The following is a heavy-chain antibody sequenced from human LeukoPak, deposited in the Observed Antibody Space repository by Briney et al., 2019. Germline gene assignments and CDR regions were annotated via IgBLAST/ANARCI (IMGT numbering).Heavy chain of an antibody. D-gene: IGHD6-6*01. CDR2: IKHDGSEE. CDR3: ARDPYSSTWSYGMDV. J-gene: IGHJ6*02. Sequence: GGPLRLSCAASGFTFSSYWMSWGRQAPGKGLEWVANIKHDGSEEVYVDSVKGRFTISRDNAKNSLFLQMNTLRAEDTAVYYCARDPYSSTWSYGMDVWGQGTTVSVSS. CDR1: GFTFSSYW. V-gene: IGHV3-7*05.